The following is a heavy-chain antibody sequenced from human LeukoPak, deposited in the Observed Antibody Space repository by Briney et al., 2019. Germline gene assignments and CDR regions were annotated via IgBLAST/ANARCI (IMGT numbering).Heavy chain of an antibody. V-gene: IGHV3-48*03. CDR1: GFTFSSYE. CDR3: ARAGHYGDYVYAFDI. CDR2: ISSSGSTI. Sequence: PGGSLRLSCAASGFTFSSYEMNWVRQAPGKGLEWVSYISSSGSTIYYADSVKGRFTISRDNAKNSLYLQMNSLRAEDTAVYYCARAGHYGDYVYAFDIWGQGTMVTVSS. D-gene: IGHD4-17*01. J-gene: IGHJ3*02.